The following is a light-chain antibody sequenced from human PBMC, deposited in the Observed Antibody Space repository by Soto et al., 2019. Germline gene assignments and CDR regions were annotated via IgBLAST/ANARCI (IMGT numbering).Light chain of an antibody. V-gene: IGKV1-6*01. CDR3: LQDYNYPYT. J-gene: IGKJ2*01. CDR1: QGIRND. Sequence: AIQMTQSPSSLSASVGDRVTITCRASQGIRNDLGWYQQKPGKAPKLLVYAASSLQSGVPSRFSGSGSGTDFTRTISSLQPEDFATYYCLQDYNYPYTFGQGTKLEIK. CDR2: AAS.